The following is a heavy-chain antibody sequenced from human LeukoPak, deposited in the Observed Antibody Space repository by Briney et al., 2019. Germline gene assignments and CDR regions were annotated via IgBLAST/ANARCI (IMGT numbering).Heavy chain of an antibody. J-gene: IGHJ3*02. Sequence: SQTLSLTCTVSGGSISSGGYYWSWIRQHPGKGLEWIGYIYYSGSTYYNPSLKSRVTILVDTSKNQFSLKLSSVTAADTAVYYCARDLTEGKNDAFDIWGQGTMVTVSS. CDR2: IYYSGST. CDR1: GGSISSGGYY. CDR3: ARDLTEGKNDAFDI. V-gene: IGHV4-31*03.